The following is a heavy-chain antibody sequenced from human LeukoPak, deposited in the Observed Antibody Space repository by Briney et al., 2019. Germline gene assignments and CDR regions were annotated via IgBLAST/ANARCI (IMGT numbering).Heavy chain of an antibody. Sequence: GASVKVSCKASGYTFTNYGISWVRQAPGQGLEWMGWISVYNANTTYAQKLQGKVTMTTDTSTSTAYMELRSLRSDDTAVYYCAREDYGDYLDYWGQGTLVTVSS. J-gene: IGHJ4*02. D-gene: IGHD3-16*01. CDR2: ISVYNANT. V-gene: IGHV1-18*01. CDR3: AREDYGDYLDY. CDR1: GYTFTNYG.